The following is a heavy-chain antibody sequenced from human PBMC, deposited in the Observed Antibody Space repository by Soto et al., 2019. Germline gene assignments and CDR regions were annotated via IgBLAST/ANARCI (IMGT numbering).Heavy chain of an antibody. CDR2: IRSSSSTK. CDR3: ARGHGMDV. Sequence: EELLVEAGGGLVQPGGSLRLSCAASGFTFSTYSMNWVRQAPGKGLEWISNIRSSSSTKYYADSVKGRFTISRDNARNSLCLQMNSLRDEDTAVYYCARGHGMDVWGQATTVIVSS. V-gene: IGHV3-48*02. J-gene: IGHJ6*02. CDR1: GFTFSTYS.